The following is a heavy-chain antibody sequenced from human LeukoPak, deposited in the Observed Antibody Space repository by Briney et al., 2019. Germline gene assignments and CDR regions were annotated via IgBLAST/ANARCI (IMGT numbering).Heavy chain of an antibody. D-gene: IGHD1-26*01. J-gene: IGHJ4*02. CDR2: ISDDGRNE. CDR1: GFTFSRYA. Sequence: GGSLRLSCAASGFTFSRYAMHWVRQAPGMGLAWVAVISDDGRNEYYLESVKGRFTISRDNAKNSLFLQMNSLRAEDTAVYYCARLPSGSYWSDWGQGTLVTVSS. CDR3: ARLPSGSYWSD. V-gene: IGHV3-30*04.